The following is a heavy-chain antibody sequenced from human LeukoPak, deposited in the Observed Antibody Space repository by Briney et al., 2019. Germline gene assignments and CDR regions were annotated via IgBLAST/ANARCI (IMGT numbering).Heavy chain of an antibody. Sequence: SETLSLTCTVSGGSISSGDYYWSWIRQPPGKGLGWIGYIYYSGSTYYNPSLKSRVTISVDTSKNQFSLKLSSVTAADTAVYYCAAVRGVMNYFQHWGQGTLVTVSS. CDR1: GGSISSGDYY. V-gene: IGHV4-30-4*01. CDR3: AAVRGVMNYFQH. CDR2: IYYSGST. J-gene: IGHJ1*01. D-gene: IGHD3-10*01.